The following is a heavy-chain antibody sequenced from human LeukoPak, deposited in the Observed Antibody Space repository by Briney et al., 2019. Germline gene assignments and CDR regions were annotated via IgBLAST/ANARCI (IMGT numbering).Heavy chain of an antibody. CDR1: GGSISSYY. Sequence: SETLSLTCTVSGGSISSYYWSWIRQPAGKGLEWIGRIYTSGSTNYNPSLKSRVTMSVDTSKNQFSLKLSSLTAADTAVYYCARDFEDYDSSGYYFWYFDLWGRGTLVTVSS. V-gene: IGHV4-4*07. CDR3: ARDFEDYDSSGYYFWYFDL. J-gene: IGHJ2*01. CDR2: IYTSGST. D-gene: IGHD3-22*01.